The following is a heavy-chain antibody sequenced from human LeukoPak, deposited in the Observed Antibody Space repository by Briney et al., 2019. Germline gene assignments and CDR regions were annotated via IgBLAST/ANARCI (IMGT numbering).Heavy chain of an antibody. CDR2: IIGDGDST. CDR3: VKDYYGYNYFDY. J-gene: IGHJ4*02. Sequence: GGSLRLSCAASGFTFGDYAMHWVRQAPGKGLEWVSLIIGDGDSTYYADSVKGRFTISRDNSKNSLYLQMNSLRTEDTALYYCVKDYYGYNYFDYWGQGTLVTVSS. D-gene: IGHD5-24*01. V-gene: IGHV3-43*02. CDR1: GFTFGDYA.